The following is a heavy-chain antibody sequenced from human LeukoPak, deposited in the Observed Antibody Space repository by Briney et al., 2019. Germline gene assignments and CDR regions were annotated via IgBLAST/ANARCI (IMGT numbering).Heavy chain of an antibody. CDR3: AKSYGSGKDYYYYMDV. D-gene: IGHD3-10*01. J-gene: IGHJ6*03. CDR2: ISGSGGST. V-gene: IGHV3-23*01. Sequence: GGSLRLSCAASGFTVSDYSMSWVRQAPGKGLEWVSAISGSGGSTYYADSVKGRFTISRDNSKNTLYLQMNSLRAEDTAVYYCAKSYGSGKDYYYYMDVWGKGTTVTISS. CDR1: GFTVSDYS.